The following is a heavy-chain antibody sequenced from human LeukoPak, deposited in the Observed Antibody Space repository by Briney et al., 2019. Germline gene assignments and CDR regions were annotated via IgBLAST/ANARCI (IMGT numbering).Heavy chain of an antibody. Sequence: EGSLRLSCAASGFTFSSYGMNWVRQAPGKGLEWVSYISSSGSTIYYADSVKGRFTIPRDNAKNSLYLQMNSLRAEDTAVYYCARQAAGYSLELDYWGQGTLVTVSS. CDR1: GFTFSSYG. V-gene: IGHV3-48*03. CDR2: ISSSGSTI. J-gene: IGHJ4*02. D-gene: IGHD3-9*01. CDR3: ARQAAGYSLELDY.